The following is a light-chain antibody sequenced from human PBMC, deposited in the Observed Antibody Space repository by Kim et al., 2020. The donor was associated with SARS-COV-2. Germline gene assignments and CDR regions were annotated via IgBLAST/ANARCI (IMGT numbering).Light chain of an antibody. J-gene: IGKJ5*01. CDR3: QQYGSTRLT. CDR2: AAS. Sequence: EIVLTQSPGILSLSPGESVTLSCRASESVSSSYLAWYQQKSGQAPRLLIYAASSRATGIPDRFSGRGSGTAFILTISRVEPEDSAEYYCQQYGSTRLTFGQGTRLEIK. CDR1: ESVSSSY. V-gene: IGKV3-20*01.